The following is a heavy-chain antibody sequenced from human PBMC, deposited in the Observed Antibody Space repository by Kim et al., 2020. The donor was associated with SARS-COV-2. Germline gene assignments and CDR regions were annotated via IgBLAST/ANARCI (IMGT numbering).Heavy chain of an antibody. CDR3: ARGRGQQQLVRAPDY. CDR1: GFTFSSYE. D-gene: IGHD6-13*01. Sequence: GGSLRLSCAASGFTFSSYEMNWVRQAPGKGLEWVSYISSSGSTIYYADSVKGRFTISRDNAKNSLYLQTNSLRAEDTAVYYCARGRGQQQLVRAPDYWGQGTLVTVSS. V-gene: IGHV3-48*03. CDR2: ISSSGSTI. J-gene: IGHJ4*02.